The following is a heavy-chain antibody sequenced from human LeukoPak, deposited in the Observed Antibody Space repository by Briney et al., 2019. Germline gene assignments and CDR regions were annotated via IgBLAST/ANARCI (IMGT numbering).Heavy chain of an antibody. CDR1: GYSISSGYY. V-gene: IGHV3-53*01. J-gene: IGHJ4*02. Sequence: PSETLSLTCAVSGYSISSGYYWGWIRQPPGKGLEWVSLIYSGGSTYYADSVKGRFTISRDNSKNTLYLQMNSLRAEDTAVYYCARDGGGNVDYWGQGTLVTVSS. D-gene: IGHD2-15*01. CDR2: IYSGGST. CDR3: ARDGGGNVDY.